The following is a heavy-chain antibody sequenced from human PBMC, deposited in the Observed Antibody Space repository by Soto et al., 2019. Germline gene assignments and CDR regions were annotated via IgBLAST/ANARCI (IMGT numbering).Heavy chain of an antibody. V-gene: IGHV3-48*02. D-gene: IGHD1-26*01. Sequence: GGSLRLSCAASGFTFSSYSMNWVRQAPGKGLEWVSYISSSSSTIYYADSVKGRFTISRDNAKNSLYLQMNSLRDEDTAVYYCARDSQWPTTDYYYYYGMDVWGQGTTVTVSS. CDR3: ARDSQWPTTDYYYYYGMDV. CDR2: ISSSSSTI. J-gene: IGHJ6*02. CDR1: GFTFSSYS.